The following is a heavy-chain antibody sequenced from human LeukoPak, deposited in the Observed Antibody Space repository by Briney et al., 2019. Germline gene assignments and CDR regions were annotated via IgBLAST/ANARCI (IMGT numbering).Heavy chain of an antibody. D-gene: IGHD6-19*01. V-gene: IGHV1-24*01. CDR3: ATGEQWLVGRFDY. Sequence: ASVKVSCKVSGYTLTELSMHWVRQAPGRGLEWMGGFDPEDGETIYAQKFQGRVTMTEDTSTDTAYMELSSLRSEDTAVYYCATGEQWLVGRFDYWGQGTLVTVSS. CDR2: FDPEDGET. CDR1: GYTLTELS. J-gene: IGHJ4*02.